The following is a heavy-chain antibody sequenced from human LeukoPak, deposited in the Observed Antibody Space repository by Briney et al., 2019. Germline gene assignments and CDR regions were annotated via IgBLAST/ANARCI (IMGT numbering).Heavy chain of an antibody. D-gene: IGHD3-22*01. CDR2: FNPSGGGT. V-gene: IGHV1-46*01. CDR3: ARGRFVLDYYRFDY. CDR1: GYTFTSYY. Sequence: GASVTVSFKSSGYTFTSYYMHWVRQAPGQGLEWMGMFNPSGGGTTYAQKFQGRVTMTRDTSTSTVYMELSSLRSEDTAVYYCARGRFVLDYYRFDYWGQGPLVTVSS. J-gene: IGHJ4*02.